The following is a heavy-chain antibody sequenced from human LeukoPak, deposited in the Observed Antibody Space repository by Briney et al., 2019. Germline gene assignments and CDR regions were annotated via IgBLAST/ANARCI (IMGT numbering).Heavy chain of an antibody. CDR3: ARDFTS. D-gene: IGHD3-3*01. CDR2: ISHSGSI. V-gene: IGHV4-34*01. CDR1: GGSFSGYY. J-gene: IGHJ4*02. Sequence: SETLSLTCAVYGGSFSGYYWIWIRKPPGKGLEWIGEISHSGSINYNPSLKSRVIISVDTSKNQFSLKLSSVTAADTAVYYCARDFTSWGQGTLVTVSS.